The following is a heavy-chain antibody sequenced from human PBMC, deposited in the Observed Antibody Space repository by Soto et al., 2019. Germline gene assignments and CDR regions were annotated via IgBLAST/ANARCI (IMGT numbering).Heavy chain of an antibody. CDR2: IYYSGLT. CDR1: GGSMRSEGYY. Sequence: SETLSLTCSVSGGSMRSEGYYWSWIRQHPGKGLEWIGYIYYSGLTDYNPSLKSRLTISVDKSKNEFYLKMRSVTAADTAVYYCARIRSSGWIGYFDYWGQGTLVTVSS. J-gene: IGHJ4*02. V-gene: IGHV4-31*03. D-gene: IGHD6-19*01. CDR3: ARIRSSGWIGYFDY.